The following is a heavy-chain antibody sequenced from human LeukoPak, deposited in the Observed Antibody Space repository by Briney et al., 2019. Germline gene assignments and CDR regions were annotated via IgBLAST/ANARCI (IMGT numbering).Heavy chain of an antibody. Sequence: GGSLRLSCAASGFTFSSYWMHWVRQAPGKGLVWVSRIYSDGSSITYADSVKGRFTISRDNAKNTLYLEMNSLRAEDTAVYYCARDTSAKPRGFFDYWGQGTLVTVSS. CDR3: ARDTSAKPRGFFDY. J-gene: IGHJ4*02. D-gene: IGHD1-26*01. CDR2: IYSDGSSI. CDR1: GFTFSSYW. V-gene: IGHV3-74*01.